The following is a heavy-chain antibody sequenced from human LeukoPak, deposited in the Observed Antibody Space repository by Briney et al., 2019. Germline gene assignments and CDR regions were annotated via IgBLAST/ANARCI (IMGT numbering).Heavy chain of an antibody. CDR2: IHPNDGDT. V-gene: IGHV1-46*01. D-gene: IGHD3-10*01. CDR1: GYTFTNYY. Sequence: ASVKVSCKASGYTFTNYYMHWVRQAPGQGLEWMGLIHPNDGDTKYTQEFQDRVTMTRDTSTSTVYMELSSLGSEDTAVYYCATYTQSGAQGVSDYWGQGTLVTVSS. CDR3: ATYTQSGAQGVSDY. J-gene: IGHJ4*02.